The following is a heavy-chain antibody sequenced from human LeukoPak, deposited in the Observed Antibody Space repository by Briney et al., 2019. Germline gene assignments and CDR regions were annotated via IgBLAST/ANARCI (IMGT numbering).Heavy chain of an antibody. D-gene: IGHD6-19*01. J-gene: IGHJ4*02. CDR1: GFTFNTYG. CDR3: AKEAVASPFDY. Sequence: HPAETLTLSCAVSGFTFNTYGMTWVRQAPGKGLEWVSGISGSDGSTYHADSVKGRFTISRDNSKNTLYLQMNSLRAEGTAVYYCAKEAVASPFDYWGQGTLVTVSS. V-gene: IGHV3-23*01. CDR2: ISGSDGST.